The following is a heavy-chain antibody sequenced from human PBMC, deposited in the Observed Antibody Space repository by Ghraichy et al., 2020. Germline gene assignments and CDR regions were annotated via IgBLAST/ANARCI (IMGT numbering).Heavy chain of an antibody. CDR2: ISYDGSNK. D-gene: IGHD5-24*01. CDR3: ARDGYNYLAFDI. V-gene: IGHV3-30-3*01. Sequence: GGSLRLSCAASGFTFSSYAMHWVRQAPGKGLEWVAVISYDGSNKYYADSVKGRFTISRDNSKNTLYLQMNSLRAEDTAVYYCARDGYNYLAFDIWGQGTMVTVSS. J-gene: IGHJ3*02. CDR1: GFTFSSYA.